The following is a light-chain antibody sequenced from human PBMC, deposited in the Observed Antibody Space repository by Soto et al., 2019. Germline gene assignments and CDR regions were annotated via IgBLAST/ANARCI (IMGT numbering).Light chain of an antibody. Sequence: QSVLTQPPSASGTPGQRVTISCSGGSSNIGTNTVNWYQQLPGTSPKLLIYSTSQRPSGVPDRFSGSKSGTSAYLAISGLQSEDEADYYCAGWDDNLNGRVFGTGTKV. CDR1: SSNIGTNT. CDR2: STS. V-gene: IGLV1-44*01. J-gene: IGLJ1*01. CDR3: AGWDDNLNGRV.